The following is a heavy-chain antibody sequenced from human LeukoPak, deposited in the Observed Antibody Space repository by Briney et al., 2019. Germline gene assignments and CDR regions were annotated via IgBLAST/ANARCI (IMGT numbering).Heavy chain of an antibody. D-gene: IGHD4-17*01. V-gene: IGHV4-59*01. CDR3: ARVFYGDAKFDY. CDR2: IYYSGST. CDR1: GGSISSYY. Sequence: PSETLSLTCSVSGGSISSYYWNWIRQPPGKGLEWIGYIYYSGSTNYNPSLKSRVTISVDTSKNQFSLKLSSVTAADTAVYYCARVFYGDAKFDYWGQGTLVTVSS. J-gene: IGHJ4*02.